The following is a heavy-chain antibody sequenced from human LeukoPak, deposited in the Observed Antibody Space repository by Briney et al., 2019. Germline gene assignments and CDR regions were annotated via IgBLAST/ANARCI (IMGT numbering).Heavy chain of an antibody. CDR1: GYTFTSYG. V-gene: IGHV1-18*01. D-gene: IGHD2-21*01. J-gene: IGHJ4*02. CDR2: ISAYNGNT. Sequence: ASVKVSCKASGYTFTSYGISWVRQAPGQGLEWMGWISAYNGNTNYAQKLRGRVTMTTDTSTSTAYMELRSLRSDDTAVYYCARDSYCGGDCYSGRNFDYWGQGTLVTVSS. CDR3: ARDSYCGGDCYSGRNFDY.